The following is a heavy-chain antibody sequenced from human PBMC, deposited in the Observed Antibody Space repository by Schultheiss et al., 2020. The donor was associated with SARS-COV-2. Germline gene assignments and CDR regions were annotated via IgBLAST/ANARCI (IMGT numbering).Heavy chain of an antibody. D-gene: IGHD6-19*01. Sequence: SETLSLTRTVSGGSISSSSYYWGWIRQPPGKGLEWIGSIYYSGSTYYNPSLKSRVTISVDTSKNQFSLKLSSVTAADTAVYYCARHDGLTRIAVGGFDYWGQGTLVTVSS. CDR2: IYYSGST. J-gene: IGHJ4*02. CDR1: GGSISSSSYY. CDR3: ARHDGLTRIAVGGFDY. V-gene: IGHV4-39*01.